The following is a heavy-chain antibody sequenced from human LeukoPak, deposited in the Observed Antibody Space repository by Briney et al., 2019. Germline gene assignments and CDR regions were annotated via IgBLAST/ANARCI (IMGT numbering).Heavy chain of an antibody. CDR2: ISGSGGST. V-gene: IGHV3-23*01. D-gene: IGHD5-18*01. CDR3: AKGTGGYSYGFDY. CDR1: GFTFSSYA. J-gene: IGHJ4*02. Sequence: PGGSLRLFCAASGFTFSSYAMSWVRQAPGKGLEWVSAISGSGGSTYYADSVKGRFTISRDNSKNTLYLQMSSLRAEDTAVYYCAKGTGGYSYGFDYWGQGTLVTVSS.